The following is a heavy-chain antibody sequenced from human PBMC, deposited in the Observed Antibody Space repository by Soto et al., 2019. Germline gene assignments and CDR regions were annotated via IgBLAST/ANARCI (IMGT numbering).Heavy chain of an antibody. CDR2: IYHSGST. J-gene: IGHJ6*02. CDR3: ARDLWVEPELYYYGMDV. Sequence: SETLSLTCAVSGGSISSSNWWSWVRQPPGKGLEWIGEIYHSGSTNYNPSLKSRVTISVDKSKNQFSLKLSSVTAADMAVYYCARDLWVEPELYYYGMDVWGQGTTVTVSS. CDR1: GGSISSSNW. V-gene: IGHV4-4*02. D-gene: IGHD1-1*01.